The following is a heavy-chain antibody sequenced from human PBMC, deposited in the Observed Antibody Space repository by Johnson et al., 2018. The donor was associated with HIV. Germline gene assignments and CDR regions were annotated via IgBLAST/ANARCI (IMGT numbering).Heavy chain of an antibody. Sequence: DVQLVESGGDLVQPGGSLRLSCAASGFTVSNNYMNWVRQAPGKGLEWVSVIHSGGSTYYADSVKGRFTISRDNSKNSLYLQMNSLRAEDTAVYYCARDLRGANWHDVFDIWGQGTMVTVSS. D-gene: IGHD1-26*01. J-gene: IGHJ3*02. CDR2: IHSGGST. CDR1: GFTVSNNY. V-gene: IGHV3-66*01. CDR3: ARDLRGANWHDVFDI.